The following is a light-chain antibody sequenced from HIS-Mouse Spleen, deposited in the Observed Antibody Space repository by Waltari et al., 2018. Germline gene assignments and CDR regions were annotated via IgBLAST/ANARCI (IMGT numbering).Light chain of an antibody. Sequence: EIVLTQSPATLSLSPGERATLSCTASQRVSSYLAWYQQKPGQAPRLLIYDASNRATGIPARCSGSGSETDFTLTISSLEPEDFAVYYCQQRSNWPPTFGQGTRLEI. CDR1: QRVSSY. J-gene: IGKJ5*01. CDR2: DAS. CDR3: QQRSNWPPT. V-gene: IGKV3-11*01.